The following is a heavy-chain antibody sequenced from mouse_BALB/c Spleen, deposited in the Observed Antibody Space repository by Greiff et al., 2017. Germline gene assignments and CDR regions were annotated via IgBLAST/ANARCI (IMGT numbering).Heavy chain of an antibody. Sequence: EVQGVESGGGLVKPGGSLKLSCAASGFTFSSYAMSWVRQTPEKRLEWVASISSGGSTYYPDSVKGRFTISRDNARNILYLQMSSLRSEDTAMYYCARVGITTVVPYYAMDYWGQGTSVTVSS. CDR2: ISSGGST. CDR1: GFTFSSYA. CDR3: ARVGITTVVPYYAMDY. V-gene: IGHV5-6-5*01. D-gene: IGHD1-1*01. J-gene: IGHJ4*01.